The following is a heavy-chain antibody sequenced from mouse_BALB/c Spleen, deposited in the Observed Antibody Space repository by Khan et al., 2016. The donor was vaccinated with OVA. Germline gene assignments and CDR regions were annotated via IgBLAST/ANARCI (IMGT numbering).Heavy chain of an antibody. D-gene: IGHD2-2*01. CDR2: IDPFSGDT. CDR1: GYSFTTYY. J-gene: IGHJ3*01. V-gene: IGHV1S135*01. CDR3: TRHGYVAWFTY. Sequence: VQLKESGPELMKPGASGKISCKASGYSFTTYYIHWVKQSHGKSLEWIGYIDPFSGDTTYNQKFKGMATLTVDKSSNTAYIHLSNLTSEDSAVYYCTRHGYVAWFTYWGQGTLVTVSA.